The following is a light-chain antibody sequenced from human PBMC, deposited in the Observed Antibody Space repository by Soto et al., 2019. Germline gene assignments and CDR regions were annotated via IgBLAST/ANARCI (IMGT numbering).Light chain of an antibody. Sequence: QSALTQPASVSGSPGQSITISCTRTSSDVGGYNSVSWYQQHPGKAPKLMIYEVSNRPSGVSNRFSGSKSGNTASLTVSGLQAEDEADYYCSSFTSSSTLYVFGTGTKVTVL. CDR1: SSDVGGYNS. CDR3: SSFTSSSTLYV. V-gene: IGLV2-14*01. J-gene: IGLJ1*01. CDR2: EVS.